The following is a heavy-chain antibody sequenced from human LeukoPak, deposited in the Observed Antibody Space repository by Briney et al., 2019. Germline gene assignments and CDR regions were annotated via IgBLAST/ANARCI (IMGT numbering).Heavy chain of an antibody. D-gene: IGHD3-10*01. CDR2: IYHSGST. J-gene: IGHJ4*02. V-gene: IGHV4-4*02. Sequence: PSETLSLTCAVSGGSISSSNWWSWVRQPPGKGLEWIGEIYHSGSTNYNPSLKSRVTISVDMSKNQFSLKLSSVTAADTAVYYCGSRPFTMVRGVSTFDYWGQGTLVTVSS. CDR1: GGSISSSNW. CDR3: GSRPFTMVRGVSTFDY.